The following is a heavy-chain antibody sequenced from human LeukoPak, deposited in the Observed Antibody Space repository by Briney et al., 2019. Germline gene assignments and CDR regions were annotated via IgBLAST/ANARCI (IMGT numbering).Heavy chain of an antibody. D-gene: IGHD3-10*01. CDR1: GFTFSSYA. Sequence: GGSLRLSCAASGFTFSSYAMSWVRRAPGKGLEWVSGISSGGGGAYYAESVKGRFTISRDNSKNTLYLQMNSLRVEDTAVYYCAKGWAGIYFDYWGQGSLVTVSS. CDR3: AKGWAGIYFDY. CDR2: ISSGGGGA. V-gene: IGHV3-23*01. J-gene: IGHJ4*02.